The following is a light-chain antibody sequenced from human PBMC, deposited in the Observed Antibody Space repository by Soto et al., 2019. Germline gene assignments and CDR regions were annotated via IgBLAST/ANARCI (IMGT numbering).Light chain of an antibody. V-gene: IGKV3-11*01. CDR2: DAT. J-gene: IGKJ1*01. CDR1: QSVYSC. Sequence: VLTQSPATLSLSQGERATVSCRASQSVYSCVAWYQQKPGKAPRLQSHDATNRATGIPARFSGSGSGTDFTLTIGSLEPEDVGVYYCQQYSRTLLWRFCQGTKVDI. CDR3: QQYSRTLLWR.